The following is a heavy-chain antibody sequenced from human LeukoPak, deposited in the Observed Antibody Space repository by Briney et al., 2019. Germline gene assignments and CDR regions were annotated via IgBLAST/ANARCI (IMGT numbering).Heavy chain of an antibody. V-gene: IGHV1-69*01. Sequence: GSSVKVSCKASGGTFSNYAISWVRQAPGQGLEWMGGIIPIFDTADYAQKFQGRLTITADESTSTAYMELSSLRAEDTAVYYCARISWISQQLTQCDYWGQGTLVTVSS. CDR1: GGTFSNYA. CDR3: ARISWISQQLTQCDY. D-gene: IGHD6-13*01. J-gene: IGHJ4*02. CDR2: IIPIFDTA.